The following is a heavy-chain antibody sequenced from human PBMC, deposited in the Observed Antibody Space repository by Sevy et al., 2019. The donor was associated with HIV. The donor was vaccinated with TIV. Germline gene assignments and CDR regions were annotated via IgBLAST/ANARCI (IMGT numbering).Heavy chain of an antibody. CDR1: GVTFSSYG. V-gene: IGHV3-30*03. CDR2: ISYDGSKK. Sequence: GGSLILSCAASGVTFSSYGIHWVRQALGKGLEWVAVISYDGSKKNHAESMKGRFTISRDNSKNTLYLEMSSLRPEDTAVYYCAHSSGLYGYYYGMDVWGQGTTVTVSS. CDR3: AHSSGLYGYYYGMDV. D-gene: IGHD3-3*01. J-gene: IGHJ6*02.